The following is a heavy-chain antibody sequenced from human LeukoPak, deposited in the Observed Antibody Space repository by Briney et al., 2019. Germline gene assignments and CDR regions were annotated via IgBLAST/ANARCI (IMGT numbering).Heavy chain of an antibody. CDR2: IYHSGST. CDR1: GYSISSGHY. D-gene: IGHD3-10*01. V-gene: IGHV4-38-2*02. J-gene: IGHJ4*02. Sequence: SETLSLTCTVSGYSISSGHYWGWIRLPPGKGLEWIGSIYHSGSTYYNPSLKSRVTISVDTSKNQFSLKLSSVTAADTAVYYCARADYYGSGSYFSFDYWGQGTLVTVSS. CDR3: ARADYYGSGSYFSFDY.